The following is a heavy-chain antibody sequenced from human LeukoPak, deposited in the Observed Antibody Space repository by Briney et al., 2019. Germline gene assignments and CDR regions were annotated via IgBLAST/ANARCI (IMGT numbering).Heavy chain of an antibody. J-gene: IGHJ4*02. CDR2: TYHSGST. Sequence: SSETLSLTCAVSGYSISSGYYWGWIRQPPGKGLEWIGSTYHSGSTYYNPSLKSRVTILVDTSKNQFSLKLSSVTATDTAVYYCARGGKPYYDFWSGYLEYWGQGTLVTVSS. D-gene: IGHD3-3*01. CDR1: GYSISSGYY. CDR3: ARGGKPYYDFWSGYLEY. V-gene: IGHV4-38-2*01.